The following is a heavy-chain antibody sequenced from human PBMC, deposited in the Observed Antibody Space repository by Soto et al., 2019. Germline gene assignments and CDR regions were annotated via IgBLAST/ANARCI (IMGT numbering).Heavy chain of an antibody. Sequence: PSETLSLTCAVYGGYFSGYYWSWIRQPPGKGLEWIGEINHSGTTNYNPSLKSRVTISVDTSKNQFSLKLSSVTAADTAVYYCARGTWVRSAFDIWGQGTMVTVSS. CDR3: ARGTWVRSAFDI. CDR1: GGYFSGYY. D-gene: IGHD3-10*01. V-gene: IGHV4-34*01. CDR2: INHSGTT. J-gene: IGHJ3*02.